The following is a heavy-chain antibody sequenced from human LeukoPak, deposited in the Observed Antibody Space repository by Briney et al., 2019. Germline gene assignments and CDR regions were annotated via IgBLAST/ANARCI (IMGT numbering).Heavy chain of an antibody. J-gene: IGHJ3*02. D-gene: IGHD2-21*01. CDR2: IKSKTDGGTT. CDR1: GLTFSNAW. Sequence: PGGSLRLSCAASGLTFSNAWMSWVRQAPGKGLEWVGRIKSKTDGGTTDYAAPVKGRFTISRDDSKNTLYLQMNSLKTEDTAVYYCTTDGLHIYDAFGIWGQGTMVTVSS. V-gene: IGHV3-15*01. CDR3: TTDGLHIYDAFGI.